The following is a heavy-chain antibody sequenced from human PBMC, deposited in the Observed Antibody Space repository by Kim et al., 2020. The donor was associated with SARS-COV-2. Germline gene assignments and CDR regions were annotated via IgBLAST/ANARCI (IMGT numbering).Heavy chain of an antibody. J-gene: IGHJ4*02. CDR1: GYTFTSYY. D-gene: IGHD3-3*01. V-gene: IGHV1-46*01. Sequence: ASVKVSCKASGYTFTSYYMHWVRQAPGQGLEWMGIINPSGGSTSYAQKFQGRVTMTRDTSTSTVYMELSSLRSEDTAVYYCAREGITIFGVVMYYFDYWGQGTLVTVSS. CDR2: INPSGGST. CDR3: AREGITIFGVVMYYFDY.